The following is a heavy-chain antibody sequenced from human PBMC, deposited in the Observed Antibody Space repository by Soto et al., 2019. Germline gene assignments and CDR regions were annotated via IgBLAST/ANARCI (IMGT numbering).Heavy chain of an antibody. Sequence: PGESLKISCKGSGYSFTSYWIGWVRQMPGKGLEWMGIIYPGDSDTRYSPSFQGQVTISADKSISTAYLQWSSLKASDTAMYYCARLDPPTNRKEVVAATLYYYYGMDVWGQGTTVTVSS. J-gene: IGHJ6*02. D-gene: IGHD2-15*01. V-gene: IGHV5-51*01. CDR3: ARLDPPTNRKEVVAATLYYYYGMDV. CDR1: GYSFTSYW. CDR2: IYPGDSDT.